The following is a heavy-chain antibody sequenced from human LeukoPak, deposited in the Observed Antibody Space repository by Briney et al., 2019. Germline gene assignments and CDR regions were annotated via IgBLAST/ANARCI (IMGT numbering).Heavy chain of an antibody. Sequence: GGSLRLSCAASGFTITTNYMNWVRQAPGKGLEWVSVIYGDDETNYADSVKGRFTISRDNSKNTLYLQMNSLRAEDTAVYYCAKDVEMATIPGGWGQGTLVTVSS. D-gene: IGHD5-24*01. V-gene: IGHV3-53*01. J-gene: IGHJ4*02. CDR1: GFTITTNY. CDR3: AKDVEMATIPGG. CDR2: IYGDDET.